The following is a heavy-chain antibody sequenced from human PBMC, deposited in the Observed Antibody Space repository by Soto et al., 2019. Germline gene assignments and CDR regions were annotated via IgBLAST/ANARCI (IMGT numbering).Heavy chain of an antibody. J-gene: IGHJ5*02. D-gene: IGHD6-13*01. CDR3: ANDQYSSSWYAWFDP. CDR2: ISVSGGSK. Sequence: GGSLRLSCAASGFTFSSYAMSWVRQAPGKGLEWVSAISVSGGSKYYADSVKGRFTITRDNSKNTLYLQMNSRSAEDTAGYFYANDQYSSSWYAWFDPWGQGTLVTVSS. V-gene: IGHV3-23*01. CDR1: GFTFSSYA.